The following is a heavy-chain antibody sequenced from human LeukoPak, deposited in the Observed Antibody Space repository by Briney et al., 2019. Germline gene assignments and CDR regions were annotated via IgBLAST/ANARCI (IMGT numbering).Heavy chain of an antibody. J-gene: IGHJ4*02. D-gene: IGHD2-2*01. V-gene: IGHV1-2*02. CDR2: INPNDGDT. Sequence: ASVKISCKASGDTFTDYYMHWVRRATGQGVEWRRWINPNDGDTNYAQQFQGRVTMTRDTSISTAHMEVSRLRSDDTAVYYCARANFLYCSSSTCLFDYWGQGTLVTVSS. CDR1: GDTFTDYY. CDR3: ARANFLYCSSSTCLFDY.